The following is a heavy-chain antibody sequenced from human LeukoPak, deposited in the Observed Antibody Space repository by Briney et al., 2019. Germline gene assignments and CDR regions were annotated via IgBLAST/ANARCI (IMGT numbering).Heavy chain of an antibody. J-gene: IGHJ6*02. CDR2: IIPILGIA. D-gene: IGHD1-7*01. Sequence: GSSVKVSCKASGGTFSSYAISWVRQAPGQGLEWMGRIIPILGIANYAQKFQGRVTITADKSTSTAYMELSSLRSEDTAVYYCATSPGGWNYGRSYYYYGMDVWGQGTTLTVSS. V-gene: IGHV1-69*04. CDR3: ATSPGGWNYGRSYYYYGMDV. CDR1: GGTFSSYA.